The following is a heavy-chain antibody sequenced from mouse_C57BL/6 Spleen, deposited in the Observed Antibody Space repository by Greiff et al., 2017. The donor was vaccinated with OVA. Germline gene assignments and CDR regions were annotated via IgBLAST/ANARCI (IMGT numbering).Heavy chain of an antibody. CDR3: ARFYDYDPAWFAY. CDR1: GYTFTSYW. CDR2: IDPSDSYT. D-gene: IGHD2-4*01. Sequence: VQLQQPGAELVKPGASVKLSCKASGYTFTSYWTQWVKQRPGQGLEWIGEIDPSDSYTNYNQKFKGKATLTVDTSSSTAYMQLSSLTSEDSAVYYCARFYDYDPAWFAYWGQGTLVTVSA. J-gene: IGHJ3*01. V-gene: IGHV1-50*01.